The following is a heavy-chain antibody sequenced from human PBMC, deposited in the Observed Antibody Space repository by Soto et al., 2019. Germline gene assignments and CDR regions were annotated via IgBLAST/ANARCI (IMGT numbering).Heavy chain of an antibody. CDR2: ISSDGNHK. D-gene: IGHD1-26*01. J-gene: IGHJ4*02. CDR3: ARWEQPLFDY. CDR1: GFTVSSYT. Sequence: QVLLVESGGGVVQPGRSLRLSCAASGFTVSSYTMHWVRQAPGQGLEWVAVISSDGNHKYYTDSVKGRFTISRDTSTNTLYLQMNSLRAEDTAVYYCARWEQPLFDYWGQGTLVTVSS. V-gene: IGHV3-30-3*01.